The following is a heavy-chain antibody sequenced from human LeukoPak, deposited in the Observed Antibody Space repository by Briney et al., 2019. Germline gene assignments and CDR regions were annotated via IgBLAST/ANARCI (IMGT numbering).Heavy chain of an antibody. CDR3: ARWAVGYDFWSGNTNNYYMDV. V-gene: IGHV3-64*01. CDR1: GFTFSSYW. CDR2: ISSNGGST. D-gene: IGHD3-3*01. J-gene: IGHJ6*03. Sequence: QAGGSLRLSCAASGFTFSSYWMSWVRQAPGKGLEYVSAISSNGGSTYYAHSVKGRFTISRDNSKNTLYLQMGSLRAEDMAVYYCARWAVGYDFWSGNTNNYYMDVWGKGTTVTVSS.